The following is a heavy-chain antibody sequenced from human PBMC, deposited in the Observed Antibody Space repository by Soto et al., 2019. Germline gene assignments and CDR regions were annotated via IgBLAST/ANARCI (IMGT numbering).Heavy chain of an antibody. Sequence: QVQLQQWGAGLLKPSETLSLTCAVSGESFSGYFWSWIRQPPGKGLEWIGQVFHGGATNYSPSLKSRVTISVDTSKNHFSLELSSVTAADTAVYYCARPHYDSNTFYSFFDYWGQGTLVTVSS. CDR3: ARPHYDSNTFYSFFDY. J-gene: IGHJ4*02. V-gene: IGHV4-34*12. CDR1: GESFSGYF. CDR2: VFHGGAT. D-gene: IGHD3-22*01.